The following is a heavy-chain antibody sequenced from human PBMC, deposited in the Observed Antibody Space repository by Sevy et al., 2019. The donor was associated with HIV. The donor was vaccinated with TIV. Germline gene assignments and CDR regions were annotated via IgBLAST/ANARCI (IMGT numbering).Heavy chain of an antibody. CDR1: GGSISSGDYY. Sequence: SETLSLTCSVSGGSISSGDYYWGWIRQPPGKGLEWIGYIHYSGVTYYNPSLKSRVSLSLDTSKHRFSLKLNTVTATETVVYYCARGVGGPGVIITFGGAKYTFDIWGQGTMVTVSS. V-gene: IGHV4-30-4*08. CDR2: IHYSGVT. D-gene: IGHD3-16*01. CDR3: ARGVGGPGVIITFGGAKYTFDI. J-gene: IGHJ3*02.